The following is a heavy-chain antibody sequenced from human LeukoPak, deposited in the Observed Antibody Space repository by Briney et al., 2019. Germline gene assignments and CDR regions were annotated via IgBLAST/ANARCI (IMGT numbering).Heavy chain of an antibody. CDR2: ISSSSSYI. J-gene: IGHJ3*02. D-gene: IGHD3-10*01. V-gene: IGHV3-21*01. Sequence: GGSLRLSCAASGFTFSSYTMNWVRQAPGKGLEWVSSISSSSSYIYYADSVKGRFTISRDNARNSLYLQMNSLRAEDTAVYYCARDGSGYDDAFDIWGQGTMVTVSS. CDR1: GFTFSSYT. CDR3: ARDGSGYDDAFDI.